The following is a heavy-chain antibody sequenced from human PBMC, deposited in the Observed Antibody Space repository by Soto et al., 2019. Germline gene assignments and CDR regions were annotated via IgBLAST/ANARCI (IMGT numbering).Heavy chain of an antibody. D-gene: IGHD2-2*01. CDR1: GGTFSSYT. Sequence: QVQLVQSGAEVKKPGSSVKVSCKASGGTFSSYTISWVRQAPGQGLGWMGRIIPILGIANYAQKFQGRVTITADKSTSTAYMELSSLRSEDTAVYYCATHLGYCSSTSCYYYYMDVWGKGTTVTVSS. J-gene: IGHJ6*03. CDR3: ATHLGYCSSTSCYYYYMDV. V-gene: IGHV1-69*02. CDR2: IIPILGIA.